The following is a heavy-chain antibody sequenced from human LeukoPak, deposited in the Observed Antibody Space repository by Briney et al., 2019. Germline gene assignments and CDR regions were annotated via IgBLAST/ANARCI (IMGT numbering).Heavy chain of an antibody. J-gene: IGHJ6*02. CDR2: IEPDGSEK. CDR3: AQGHYHMDV. Sequence: VRQAAXXXLEWVASIEPDGSEKYYADSVKGRFTLSRDNVENSLYLQMNTLRVDDTAVYYCAQGHYHMDVGGHRTTVTVSS. V-gene: IGHV3-7*01.